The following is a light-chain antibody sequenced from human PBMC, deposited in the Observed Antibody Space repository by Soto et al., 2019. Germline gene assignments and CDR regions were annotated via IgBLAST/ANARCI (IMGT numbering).Light chain of an antibody. CDR2: GAS. CDR1: QSVSSN. J-gene: IGKJ5*01. V-gene: IGKV3-15*01. Sequence: EIVMTQSPATLSVSPGERATLPCRASQSVSSNLAWYQQKPGQAPRLLIYGASTRATGIPARFSGSGSGTEFTLTISSLQPEDFAVYYSQQYGSSLAFGQVTRLQI. CDR3: QQYGSSLA.